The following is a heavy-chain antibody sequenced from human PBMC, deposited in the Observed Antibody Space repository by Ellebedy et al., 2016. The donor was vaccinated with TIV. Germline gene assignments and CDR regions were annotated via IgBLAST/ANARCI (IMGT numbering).Heavy chain of an antibody. J-gene: IGHJ6*03. V-gene: IGHV1-69*13. Sequence: SVKVSXXASGGTFSSYAISWVRQAPGQGLEWMGGIIPIFGTANYAQKFQGRVTITADESTSTAYMELSSLRSEDTAVYYCARVRNYYDFWSGYYYYYYMDVWGKGTTVTVSS. CDR1: GGTFSSYA. D-gene: IGHD3-3*01. CDR3: ARVRNYYDFWSGYYYYYYMDV. CDR2: IIPIFGTA.